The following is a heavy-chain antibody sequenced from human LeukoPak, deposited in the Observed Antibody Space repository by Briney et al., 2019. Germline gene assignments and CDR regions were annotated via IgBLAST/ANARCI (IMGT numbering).Heavy chain of an antibody. J-gene: IGHJ4*02. CDR1: GFTLSSHS. CDR2: IKQDGSEQ. D-gene: IGHD1-26*01. Sequence: GGSLRLSCAAYGFTLSSHSMNWVRQAPGKGLEWVANIKQDGSEQHYVDSVKGRFTISRDNAKNSLYLQMNSLRAEDTAVYYCARGGGTSDYWGQGTLVTVSS. CDR3: ARGGGTSDY. V-gene: IGHV3-7*05.